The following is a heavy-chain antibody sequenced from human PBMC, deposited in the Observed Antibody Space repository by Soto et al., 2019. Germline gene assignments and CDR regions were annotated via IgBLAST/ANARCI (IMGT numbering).Heavy chain of an antibody. J-gene: IGHJ5*02. CDR1: GYTFTSYH. CDR2: MNPNSGNT. CDR3: ARGHLSSTKNCLDP. D-gene: IGHD6-6*01. V-gene: IGHV1-8*01. Sequence: QVQLVQSGAEVKKPGASVKVSCKGSGYTFTSYHINWVRQATGQGLEWMGWMNPNSGNTGYAQTLQGRVTMTWDTSIITAYMEVSSLRFEDTAMYYCARGHLSSTKNCLDPWGQGTLITVSS.